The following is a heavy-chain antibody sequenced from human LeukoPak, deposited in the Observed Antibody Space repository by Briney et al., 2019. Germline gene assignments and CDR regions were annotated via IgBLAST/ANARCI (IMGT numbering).Heavy chain of an antibody. J-gene: IGHJ4*02. CDR1: GGSISSYY. Sequence: SETLSLTCTVSGGSISSYYWSWIRQPAGKGLEWIGRIYTSGSTNYNPSLKNRVTMSVNTSKNQLSLNLSSVTAADTAVYYCARGAGLRYFDYWGQGTLVTVSS. CDR3: ARGAGLRYFDY. V-gene: IGHV4-4*07. CDR2: IYTSGST.